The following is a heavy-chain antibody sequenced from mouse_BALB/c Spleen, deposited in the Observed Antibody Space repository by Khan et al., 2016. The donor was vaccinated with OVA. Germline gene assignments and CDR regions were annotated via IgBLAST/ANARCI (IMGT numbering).Heavy chain of an antibody. CDR3: AREEALYHFDH. J-gene: IGHJ2*01. CDR1: GYIFTSYW. D-gene: IGHD3-2*02. CDR2: IYRGTDNT. V-gene: IGHV1S132*01. Sequence: QVQLQQSGAELVRPGASVKLSCKTSGYIFTSYWIHWVKQRSGQGLEWIARIYRGTDNTYYNEKFKDKATLTADKSSSTAYMQLSSLKSEDSDVYFWAREEALYHFDHWGQGTTLTVSS.